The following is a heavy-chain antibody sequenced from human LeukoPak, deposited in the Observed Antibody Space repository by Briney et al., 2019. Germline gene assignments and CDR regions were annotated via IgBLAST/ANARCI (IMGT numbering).Heavy chain of an antibody. CDR1: GGSISGYF. CDR3: ARKAPSDYYDSSGYYSEYYFDY. D-gene: IGHD3-22*01. CDR2: IFYMGST. J-gene: IGHJ4*02. V-gene: IGHV4-59*12. Sequence: PSETLSLTCTVSGGSISGYFWSWLRQPPGKGLEWIGYIFYMGSTIYNPSLQSRVTISVDTSKNQFSLKLSSVTAADTAVYYCARKAPSDYYDSSGYYSEYYFDYWGQGTLVTVSS.